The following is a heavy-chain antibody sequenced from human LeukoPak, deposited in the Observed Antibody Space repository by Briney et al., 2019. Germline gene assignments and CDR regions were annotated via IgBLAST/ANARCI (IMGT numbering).Heavy chain of an antibody. CDR2: ISAYNGNT. CDR1: GYTFTSYG. CDR3: ARGVLGYCSGGSCYGPYYYYYYMDV. V-gene: IGHV1-18*01. D-gene: IGHD2-15*01. Sequence: ASVTVSCKASGYTFTSYGISWVRQAPGQGLEWMGWISAYNGNTNYAQKLQGRVTMTTDTSTSTAYMELRSLRSDDTAVYYCARGVLGYCSGGSCYGPYYYYYYMDVWGKGTTVTISS. J-gene: IGHJ6*03.